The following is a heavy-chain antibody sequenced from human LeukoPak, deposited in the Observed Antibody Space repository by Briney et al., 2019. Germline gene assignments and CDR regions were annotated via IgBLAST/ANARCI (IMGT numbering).Heavy chain of an antibody. J-gene: IGHJ4*02. V-gene: IGHV1-2*02. D-gene: IGHD3-10*01. CDR3: ASSHTVRGVHFDY. CDR1: GYTFTGYY. Sequence: ASVKVSCKASGYTFTGYYMHGVRQAPGQGLEWMGWINPNSGGTNYAQKFQGRVTITREMSIRTAYMELSRLRSDETAVYYCASSHTVRGVHFDYWGQGTLVTVSS. CDR2: INPNSGGT.